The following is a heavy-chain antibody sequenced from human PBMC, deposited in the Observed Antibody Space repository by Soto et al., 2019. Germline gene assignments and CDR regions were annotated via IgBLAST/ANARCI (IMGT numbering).Heavy chain of an antibody. J-gene: IGHJ4*02. D-gene: IGHD6-13*01. CDR1: GFTFSSYA. Sequence: EVQLLESGGGLLQPGGSLRLSCAASGFTFSSYAMSWVRRAPGRGLEWVSLIGGSGGGTYYADSVKGRFTISRDNSKNTLYLQMNSLRAEDTAVYYCAKHAAAAAPDYWGQGTLVTVSS. CDR2: IGGSGGGT. CDR3: AKHAAAAAPDY. V-gene: IGHV3-23*01.